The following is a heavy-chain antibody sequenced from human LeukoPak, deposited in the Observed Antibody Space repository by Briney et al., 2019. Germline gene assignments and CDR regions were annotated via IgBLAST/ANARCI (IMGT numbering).Heavy chain of an antibody. CDR1: GGSISSYC. D-gene: IGHD5-24*01. J-gene: IGHJ4*02. CDR2: IYYSGST. Sequence: SETLSLTCTVSGGSISSYCWSWIRQPPGKGLEWIGYIYYSGSTNYNPSLKSRVTISVDTSKNQFSLKLSSVTAADTAVYYCAREGRDGYNLWRRPIDYWGQGTLVTVSS. V-gene: IGHV4-59*01. CDR3: AREGRDGYNLWRRPIDY.